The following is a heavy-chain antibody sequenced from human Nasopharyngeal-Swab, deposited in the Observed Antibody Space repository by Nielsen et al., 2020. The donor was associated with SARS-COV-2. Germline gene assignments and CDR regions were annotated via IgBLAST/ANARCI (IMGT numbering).Heavy chain of an antibody. CDR3: ARERELWFGADYYYYYYMDV. CDR1: GGSISSGGYY. Sequence: SETLSLTCTVSGGSISSGGYYWSWIRQHPGKGLEWIGYIYYSGSTYYNPSLKSRVTISVDTSKNQFSLKLSSVTAADTAVYYCARERELWFGADYYYYYYMDVWGKGTTVTVS. J-gene: IGHJ6*03. V-gene: IGHV4-31*03. D-gene: IGHD3-10*01. CDR2: IYYSGST.